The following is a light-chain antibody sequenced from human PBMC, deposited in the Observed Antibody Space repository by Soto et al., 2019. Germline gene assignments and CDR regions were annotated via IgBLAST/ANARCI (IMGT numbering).Light chain of an antibody. CDR3: QSYDSRRSGYVV. CDR2: GNS. V-gene: IGLV1-40*01. CDR1: SSNIGAGYD. Sequence: QSVLTQPPSVSGAPGQRVTISCTGSSSNIGAGYDVHWYQQLPGTAPKLLIYGNSNRPSGVPDRFSGSKSGTSASLAITGLQAEDEDDDYCQSYDSRRSGYVVFGGGTKVTVL. J-gene: IGLJ2*01.